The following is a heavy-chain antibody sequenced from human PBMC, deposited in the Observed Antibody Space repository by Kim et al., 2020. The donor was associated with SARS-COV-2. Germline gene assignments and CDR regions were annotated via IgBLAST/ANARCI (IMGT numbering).Heavy chain of an antibody. D-gene: IGHD6-6*01. Sequence: SETLSLTCAVYGGSFSGYYWSWIRQPPGKGLEWIGEINHSGSTNYNPSLKSRVTISVDTSKNQFSLKLSSVTAADTAVYYCARGEYSSSSWKSAFDYWGQGTLVTVSS. CDR2: INHSGST. CDR1: GGSFSGYY. CDR3: ARGEYSSSSWKSAFDY. V-gene: IGHV4-34*01. J-gene: IGHJ4*02.